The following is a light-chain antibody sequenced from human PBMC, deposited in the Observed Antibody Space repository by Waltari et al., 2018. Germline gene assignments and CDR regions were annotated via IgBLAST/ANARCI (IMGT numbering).Light chain of an antibody. J-gene: IGKJ1*01. Sequence: DIQMTQSPYNLSATVGERVTISCRASQRISSWLAWYQQKPGKAPKLLIYKAFSLESGVPSRFSGSGSGTEFTLTISSLQPDDFATYYCQQYNSYSPRAFGQGTKVEIK. CDR2: KAF. CDR3: QQYNSYSPRA. CDR1: QRISSW. V-gene: IGKV1-5*03.